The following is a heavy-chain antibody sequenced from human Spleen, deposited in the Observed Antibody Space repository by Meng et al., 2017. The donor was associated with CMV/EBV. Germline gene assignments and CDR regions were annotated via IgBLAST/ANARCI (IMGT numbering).Heavy chain of an antibody. CDR2: INSDGRDT. V-gene: IGHV3-74*01. CDR3: ARGTVVSPGGYYFYGLDV. J-gene: IGHJ6*02. CDR1: GFIFTTYW. D-gene: IGHD4-23*01. Sequence: GGSLRLSCTASGFIFTTYWMHWVRQAPGKGLVWISRINSDGRDTTYADSVEGRLTISRDNAKNTLYLQIYSLGAEDTAVYYCARGTVVSPGGYYFYGLDVWGPGTTVTVSS.